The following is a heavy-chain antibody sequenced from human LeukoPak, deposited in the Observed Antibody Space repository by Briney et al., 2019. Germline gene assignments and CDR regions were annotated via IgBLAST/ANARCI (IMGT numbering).Heavy chain of an antibody. J-gene: IGHJ4*02. CDR3: ARDGKYYYDSSGYALFDY. D-gene: IGHD3-22*01. V-gene: IGHV3-21*01. Sequence: PGGSLRLSCAASGFTFSSYNMNWVRQAPGKGLEWVSCISINSSNIYYADSVKGRFTISRDNAKNSLYLQMNSLRAEDTAVYYCARDGKYYYDSSGYALFDYWGQGTLVTVSS. CDR2: ISINSSNI. CDR1: GFTFSSYN.